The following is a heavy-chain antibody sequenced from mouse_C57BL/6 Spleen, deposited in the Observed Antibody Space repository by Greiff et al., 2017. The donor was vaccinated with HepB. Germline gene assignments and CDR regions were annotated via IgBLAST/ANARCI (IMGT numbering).Heavy chain of an antibody. Sequence: EVQLQQSGAELVRPGASVKLSCTASGFNIKDDYMHWVKQRPEQGLEWIGWIDPENGDTEYASKFQGKATITADTSSNTAYLQLSSLTSEDTAVYYCTLYGSRAYWGQGTTLTVSS. CDR1: GFNIKDDY. V-gene: IGHV14-4*01. D-gene: IGHD1-1*01. CDR2: IDPENGDT. CDR3: TLYGSRAY. J-gene: IGHJ2*01.